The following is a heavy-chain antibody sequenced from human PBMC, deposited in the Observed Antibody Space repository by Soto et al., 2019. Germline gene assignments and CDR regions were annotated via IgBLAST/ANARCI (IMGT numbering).Heavy chain of an antibody. CDR1: GYPFTSYH. V-gene: IGHV1-18*01. CDR2: INGHNGET. D-gene: IGHD2-8*01. Sequence: QVQLVQCGAEVKKPGASVKVSCKAFGYPFTSYHITWVRQAPGQGLEWMGWINGHNGETNYAQKFQGRVSMTTHTSTSTAYMELRSLRSDDTAVYYCARYCTNGVCYHNWFDPWGQGTLVTVSS. CDR3: ARYCTNGVCYHNWFDP. J-gene: IGHJ5*02.